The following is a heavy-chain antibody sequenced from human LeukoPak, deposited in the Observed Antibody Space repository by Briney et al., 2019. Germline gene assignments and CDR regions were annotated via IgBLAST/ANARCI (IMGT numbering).Heavy chain of an antibody. Sequence: GGSLRLSCVASGFTFSSNGMLWARQAPDKGPEWVALIWYDGSKKYYADAVKGRFTISRDNPKNTLYLQMNSLRAEDTAVYYCARLSGSYFDHWGQGTLVTVSS. D-gene: IGHD1-26*01. V-gene: IGHV3-33*01. CDR3: ARLSGSYFDH. J-gene: IGHJ4*02. CDR1: GFTFSSNG. CDR2: IWYDGSKK.